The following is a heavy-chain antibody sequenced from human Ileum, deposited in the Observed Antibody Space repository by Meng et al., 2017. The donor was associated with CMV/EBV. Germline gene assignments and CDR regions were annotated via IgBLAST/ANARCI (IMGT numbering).Heavy chain of an antibody. J-gene: IGHJ4*01. Sequence: SLKISCAASGFTFGDAAMHWVRQAPGKGLEWVSGIGWNGDSVAHADSVKGRFIISRDNARNSLYLQMNSLRPENTALYYCARMGSLVIGTFDYWGHGVLVTVSS. CDR2: IGWNGDSV. CDR1: GFTFGDAA. CDR3: ARMGSLVIGTFDY. D-gene: IGHD2/OR15-2a*01. V-gene: IGHV3-9*01.